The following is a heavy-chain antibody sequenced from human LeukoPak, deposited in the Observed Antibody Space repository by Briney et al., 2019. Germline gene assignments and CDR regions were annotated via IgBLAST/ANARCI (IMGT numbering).Heavy chain of an antibody. D-gene: IGHD6-13*01. CDR3: ARGAGSSSWSTGHFDY. V-gene: IGHV4-59*01. Sequence: SETLSPTCTVSGGSISSYYWSWIRQPPGKGLEWIGYIYYSGSTNYNPSLKSRVTISVDTSKSQFSLKLSSVTAADTAVYYCARGAGSSSWSTGHFDYWGQGTLVTVSS. CDR2: IYYSGST. CDR1: GGSISSYY. J-gene: IGHJ4*02.